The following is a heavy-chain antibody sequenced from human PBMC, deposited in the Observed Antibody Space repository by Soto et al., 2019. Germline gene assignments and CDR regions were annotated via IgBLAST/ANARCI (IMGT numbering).Heavy chain of an antibody. V-gene: IGHV1-8*01. J-gene: IGHJ5*02. CDR3: ARPASLRWRNWFDP. CDR1: GYTFTCYD. Sequence: ASVKVSCKASGYTFTCYDINWVRQATGQGLEWMGWMNPNSGNTGYAQKFQGRVTMTRNTSISTAYMELSSLRSEDTAVYYCARPASLRWRNWFDPWGQGTLVTVSS. D-gene: IGHD4-17*01. CDR2: MNPNSGNT.